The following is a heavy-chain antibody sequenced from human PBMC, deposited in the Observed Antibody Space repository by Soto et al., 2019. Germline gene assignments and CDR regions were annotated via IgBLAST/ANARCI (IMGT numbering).Heavy chain of an antibody. V-gene: IGHV1-46*01. CDR3: ARAPHYGSGGYYYNF. D-gene: IGHD3-10*01. CDR2: INPSGGGT. J-gene: IGHJ4*02. Sequence: QVHLVQSGAEVKRPGVSVKVSCKASGYTFSNYYMHWVRQVPGHGLEWMGIINPSGGGTTYAQRFRGRLTVTRDTSTSTVYMELSRMRSDDTAIYFCARAPHYGSGGYYYNFWCQGALVTGSS. CDR1: GYTFSNYY.